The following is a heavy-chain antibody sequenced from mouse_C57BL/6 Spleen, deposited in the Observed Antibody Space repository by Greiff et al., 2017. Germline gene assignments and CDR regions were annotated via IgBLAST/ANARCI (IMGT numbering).Heavy chain of an antibody. J-gene: IGHJ4*01. CDR1: GFTFNTYA. Sequence: DVKLVESGGGLVQPKGSLKLSCAASGFTFNTYAMHWVRQAPGKGLEWVARIRSKSSNYATYYADSVKDRFTISRDDSQSMLYLQMNNLKTEDTAMYYCVRHSSGPFYYAMDYWGQGTSVTVSS. D-gene: IGHD3-2*02. CDR2: IRSKSSNYAT. CDR3: VRHSSGPFYYAMDY. V-gene: IGHV10-3*01.